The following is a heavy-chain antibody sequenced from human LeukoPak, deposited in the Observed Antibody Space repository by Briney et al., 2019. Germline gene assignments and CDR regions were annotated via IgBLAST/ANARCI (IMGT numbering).Heavy chain of an antibody. V-gene: IGHV1-46*01. Sequence: ASVKVSCKVSGYTLTELSMHWVRQAPGQGLEWMGIINPSGGSTNYAQKFQGRVTMTRDTSTSTVYMELSSLRSEDTAVYYCARGRDYYDSSGYPHWFDPWGQGTLVTVSS. D-gene: IGHD3-22*01. CDR1: GYTLTELS. J-gene: IGHJ5*02. CDR3: ARGRDYYDSSGYPHWFDP. CDR2: INPSGGST.